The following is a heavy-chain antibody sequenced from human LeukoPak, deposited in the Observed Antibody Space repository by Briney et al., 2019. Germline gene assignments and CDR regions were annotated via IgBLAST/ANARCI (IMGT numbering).Heavy chain of an antibody. D-gene: IGHD3-16*01. J-gene: IGHJ4*02. CDR2: INHSGST. CDR1: GGSFSGYY. CDR3: ARGLPGGGLFVY. Sequence: SETLSLTCAVYGGSFSGYYWNWIRQSPGKGLEWIGEINHSGSTNYNPSLKSRVTISVDTSKNQFSLRLTSVTAADTAIFYCARGLPGGGLFVYWGQGNLVTVSS. V-gene: IGHV4-34*01.